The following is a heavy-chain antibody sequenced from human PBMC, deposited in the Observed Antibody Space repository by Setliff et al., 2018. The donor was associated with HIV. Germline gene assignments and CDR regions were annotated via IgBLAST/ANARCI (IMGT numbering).Heavy chain of an antibody. Sequence: ASVKVSCKASGYTFTDSYVHWVRLAPGQGLEWVGRINPRDGGIHYPQEFQGRVAMTRDTSTSTVYMELSSLKSDDTAVYYCAREPYAGRMYFDFWGQGTLVTVSS. CDR1: GYTFTDSY. D-gene: IGHD1-26*01. CDR2: INPRDGGI. CDR3: AREPYAGRMYFDF. V-gene: IGHV1-2*02. J-gene: IGHJ4*02.